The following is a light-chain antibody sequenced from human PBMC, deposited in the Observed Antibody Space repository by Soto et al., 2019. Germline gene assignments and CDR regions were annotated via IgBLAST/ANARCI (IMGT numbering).Light chain of an antibody. CDR3: QQYGSSPLIS. V-gene: IGKV3-20*01. J-gene: IGKJ5*01. CDR1: QTVSITY. CDR2: GAS. Sequence: PVESATLSCRASQTVSITYLTWYQQKPGQAPRLLIFGASKRATGIPDRFSGSGSGRDFTLTISGLEPEDFAVYYCQQYGSSPLISFGQGTRLENK.